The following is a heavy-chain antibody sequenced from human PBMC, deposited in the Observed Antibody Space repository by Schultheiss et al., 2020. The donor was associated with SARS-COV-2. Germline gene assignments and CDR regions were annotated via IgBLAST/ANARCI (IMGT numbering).Heavy chain of an antibody. V-gene: IGHV1-2*02. Sequence: ASVKVSCKASGYTFTSYDINWVRQATGQGLEWMGWINPNSGGTNYAQKLQGRVTMTRDTSISTAYMELSRLRSDDTAVYYCARAEGSSGWYNWFDPWGQGTLVTVSS. D-gene: IGHD6-19*01. CDR3: ARAEGSSGWYNWFDP. CDR1: GYTFTSYD. J-gene: IGHJ5*02. CDR2: INPNSGGT.